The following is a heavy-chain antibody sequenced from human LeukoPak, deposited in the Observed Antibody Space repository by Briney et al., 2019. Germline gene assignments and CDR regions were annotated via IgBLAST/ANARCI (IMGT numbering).Heavy chain of an antibody. CDR1: GGTFSSYA. Sequence: SVKVSCKASGGTFSSYAISWVRQAPGQGLEWMGGIIPIFGTANYAQKFQGRVTITADESTSTAYMELSSLRSEDTAVYYCARSVREYSSGWYEWFDPWGQGTLVTVSS. J-gene: IGHJ5*02. D-gene: IGHD6-19*01. V-gene: IGHV1-69*13. CDR2: IIPIFGTA. CDR3: ARSVREYSSGWYEWFDP.